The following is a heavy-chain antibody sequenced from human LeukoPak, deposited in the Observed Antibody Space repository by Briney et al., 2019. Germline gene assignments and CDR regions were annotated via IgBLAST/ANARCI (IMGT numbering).Heavy chain of an antibody. CDR1: GFTFDDYA. J-gene: IGHJ4*02. Sequence: GGSLRLSCAASGFTFDDYAMSWVRQAPGKGLEWVSVISGSGGSTYYADSVKGRFTISRDKSKNTLYLQMNSLRAEDTAVYYCAKTGGVITTNVDYWGQGTLVTVSS. V-gene: IGHV3-23*01. CDR2: ISGSGGST. CDR3: AKTGGVITTNVDY. D-gene: IGHD3-22*01.